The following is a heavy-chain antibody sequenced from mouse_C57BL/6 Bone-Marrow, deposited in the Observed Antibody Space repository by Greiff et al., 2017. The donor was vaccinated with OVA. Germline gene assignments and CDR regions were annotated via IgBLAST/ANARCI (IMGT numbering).Heavy chain of an antibody. CDR3: TKGGWLLRAWFAY. J-gene: IGHJ3*01. CDR2: IDPENGDT. Sequence: VQLKQSGAELVRPGASVKLSCTASGFNIKDDYMHWVKQRPEQGLEWIGWIDPENGDTEYASKFQGKATITADTSSNTAYLQLSSLTSEDTAVYYCTKGGWLLRAWFAYWGQGTLVTVSA. CDR1: GFNIKDDY. D-gene: IGHD2-3*01. V-gene: IGHV14-4*01.